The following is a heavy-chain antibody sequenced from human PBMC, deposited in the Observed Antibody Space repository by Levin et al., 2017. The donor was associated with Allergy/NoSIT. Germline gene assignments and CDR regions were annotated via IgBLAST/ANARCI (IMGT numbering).Heavy chain of an antibody. CDR2: ISSYNGDT. CDR1: GYTFYAHG. D-gene: IGHD4-23*01. CDR3: ARRSVYGADSTPPYYYGLDV. Sequence: ASVKVSCKASGYTFYAHGVAWVRQAPGQGLEWMGWISSYNGDTNYAQKFQGRLTMTTDRSTTTVYMELTNLRSDDTAVYFCARRSVYGADSTPPYYYGLDVWGQGTTVTVSS. J-gene: IGHJ6*02. V-gene: IGHV1-18*01.